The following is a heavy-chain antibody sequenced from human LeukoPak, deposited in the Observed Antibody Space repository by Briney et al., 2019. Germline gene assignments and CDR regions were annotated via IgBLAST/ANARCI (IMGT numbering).Heavy chain of an antibody. CDR2: IYHSGST. J-gene: IGHJ4*02. Sequence: SETLSLTCAVSGGSISSSNWWSWVRQPPGKGLEWIGEIYHSGSTNYNPSLKSRVTISVDKSKNQFSLKLSSVTAADTAVYYCARAAFGSGWYAGLDCWGQGTLVTVSS. D-gene: IGHD6-19*01. CDR3: ARAAFGSGWYAGLDC. V-gene: IGHV4-4*02. CDR1: GGSISSSNW.